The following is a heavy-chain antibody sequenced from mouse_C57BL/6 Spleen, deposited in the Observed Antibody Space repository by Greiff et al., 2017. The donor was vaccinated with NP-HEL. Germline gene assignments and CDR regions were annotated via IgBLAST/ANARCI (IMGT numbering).Heavy chain of an antibody. D-gene: IGHD1-1*01. V-gene: IGHV1-22*01. J-gene: IGHJ1*03. CDR1: GYTFTDYN. Sequence: VHVKQSGPELVKPGASVKMSCKASGYTFTDYNMHWVKQSHGKSLEWIGYINPNNGGTSYNQKFKGKATLTVNKSSSTAYMELRSLTSEDSAVYYCARRDYYGSSHWYFDVWGTGTTVTVSS. CDR3: ARRDYYGSSHWYFDV. CDR2: INPNNGGT.